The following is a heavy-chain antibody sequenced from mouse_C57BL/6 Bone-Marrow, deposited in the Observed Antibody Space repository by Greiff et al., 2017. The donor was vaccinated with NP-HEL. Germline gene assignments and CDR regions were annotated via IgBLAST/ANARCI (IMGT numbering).Heavy chain of an antibody. CDR3: ARYDGYFWFAY. CDR1: GYTFTSYG. D-gene: IGHD2-3*01. Sequence: VKLQESGAELARPGASVKLSCKASGYTFTSYGISWVKQRTGQGLEWIGEIYPRSGNTYYNEKFKGKATPTADKSSSTAYMELRSLTSEDSAVFFCARYDGYFWFAYWGQGTLVTVSA. V-gene: IGHV1-81*01. J-gene: IGHJ3*01. CDR2: IYPRSGNT.